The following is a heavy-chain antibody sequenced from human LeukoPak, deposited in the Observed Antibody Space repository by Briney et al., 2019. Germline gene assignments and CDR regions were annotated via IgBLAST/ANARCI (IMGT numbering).Heavy chain of an antibody. J-gene: IGHJ4*02. CDR1: GGSVSGYY. CDR2: IFYSGTT. V-gene: IGHV4-59*02. D-gene: IGHD3-22*01. Sequence: SETLSPTCTVSGGSVSGYYWSWIRQPPGKGLEWIGFIFYSGTTNYSPSLKSRVTISVDTSKNQFSLKLSSVTAADTAVYYCARGGWNKFDYWGQGTLVTVSS. CDR3: ARGGWNKFDY.